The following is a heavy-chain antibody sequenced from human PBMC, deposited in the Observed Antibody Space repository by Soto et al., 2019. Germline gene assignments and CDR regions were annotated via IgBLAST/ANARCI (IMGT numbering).Heavy chain of an antibody. CDR1: GGSISSSNW. V-gene: IGHV4-4*02. D-gene: IGHD6-13*01. Sequence: SETLSLTCAVSGGSISSSNWWSWVRQPPGKGLEWIGEIYHSGSTNYNPSLKSRVTISVDKSKNQFSLKLSSVTAADTAVYYCARDITGAAAGTAFYYWGQGTLVTVSS. CDR3: ARDITGAAAGTAFYY. CDR2: IYHSGST. J-gene: IGHJ4*02.